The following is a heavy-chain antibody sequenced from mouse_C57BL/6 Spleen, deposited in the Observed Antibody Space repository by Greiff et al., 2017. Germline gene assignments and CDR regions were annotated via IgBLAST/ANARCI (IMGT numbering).Heavy chain of an antibody. Sequence: VQLQQSGPELVKPGASVKISCKASGYTFTDYYMNWVKQSHGKSLEWIGDINPNNGGTSYNQKFKGKATLTVDKSSSTAYMELRSLTSEDSAVYYCARGGCWDYYGSSPFAYWGQGTLVTVSA. CDR2: INPNNGGT. CDR1: GYTFTDYY. CDR3: ARGGCWDYYGSSPFAY. J-gene: IGHJ3*01. V-gene: IGHV1-26*01. D-gene: IGHD1-1*01.